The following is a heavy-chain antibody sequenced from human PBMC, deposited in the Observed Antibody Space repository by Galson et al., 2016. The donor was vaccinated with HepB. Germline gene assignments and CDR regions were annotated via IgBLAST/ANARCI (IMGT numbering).Heavy chain of an antibody. D-gene: IGHD6-19*01. Sequence: LRLSCAASGFTFSSYEMNWVRQAPGKGLEWVAHISTTGRTMYYADSAKGRFTTSRDNAWNSLYLQMNGLRPEDTAVYFCARGDSTGWDYLDSWGQGNLVTVSS. CDR1: GFTFSSYE. V-gene: IGHV3-48*03. CDR2: ISTTGRTM. CDR3: ARGDSTGWDYLDS. J-gene: IGHJ4*02.